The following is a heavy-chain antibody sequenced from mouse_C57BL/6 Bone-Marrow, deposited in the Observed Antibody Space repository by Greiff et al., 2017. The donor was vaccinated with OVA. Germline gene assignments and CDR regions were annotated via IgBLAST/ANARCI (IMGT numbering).Heavy chain of an antibody. J-gene: IGHJ4*01. CDR1: GYTFTDYE. V-gene: IGHV1-15*01. CDR2: IDPETGGT. Sequence: VQGVESGAELVRPGASVTLSCKASGYTFTDYEMHWVKQTPVHGLEWIGAIDPETGGTAYNQKFKGKAILTADKSSSTAYMELRSLTSEDSAVYYCTPIYDGYPYAMDYWGQGTSVTVSS. CDR3: TPIYDGYPYAMDY. D-gene: IGHD2-3*01.